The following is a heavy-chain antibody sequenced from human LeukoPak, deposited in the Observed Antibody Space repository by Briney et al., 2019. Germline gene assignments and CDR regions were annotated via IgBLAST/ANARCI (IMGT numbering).Heavy chain of an antibody. D-gene: IGHD6-19*01. CDR2: INTDGTVT. CDR3: ATKQWLAPPPDA. J-gene: IGHJ5*02. CDR1: GFTFSKYW. Sequence: GGSLTLSCAASGFTFSKYWMLWVRQAPGKGLESVSRINTDGTVTTYADSVKGRFTVSRDNADNTMFLQMNSVRDEDTAVYYCATKQWLAPPPDAWGQGTPVTVSS. V-gene: IGHV3-74*01.